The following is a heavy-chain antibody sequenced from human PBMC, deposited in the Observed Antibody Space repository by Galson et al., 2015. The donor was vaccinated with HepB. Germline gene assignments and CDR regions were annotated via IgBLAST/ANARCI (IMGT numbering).Heavy chain of an antibody. D-gene: IGHD5-18*01. J-gene: IGHJ4*02. CDR1: GYTFTSYA. CDR2: INTNTGNP. V-gene: IGHV7-4-1*02. Sequence: SVKVSCKASGYTFTSYAMNWVRQAPGQGLEWMGWINTNTGNPTYAQGFTGRFVFSLDTSVSTAYLQISSLQAEDTAVYYCARDRWSYGYSPADYWGQGTLVTVSS. CDR3: ARDRWSYGYSPADY.